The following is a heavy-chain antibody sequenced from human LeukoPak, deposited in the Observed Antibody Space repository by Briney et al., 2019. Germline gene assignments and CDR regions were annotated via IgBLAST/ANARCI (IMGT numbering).Heavy chain of an antibody. J-gene: IGHJ4*01. D-gene: IGHD6-13*01. Sequence: SETLSLTCSLSGGSFSNYYWHWIRQSAEKGLEWIGHIYHTGDTNDNPSLKSRLTISVDKSRNLFSLRLTSVTAADTAIYYCARGGSKSWYPLMKWGQGTLVTVSS. CDR2: IYHTGDT. V-gene: IGHV4-4*07. CDR3: ARGGSKSWYPLMK. CDR1: GGSFSNYY.